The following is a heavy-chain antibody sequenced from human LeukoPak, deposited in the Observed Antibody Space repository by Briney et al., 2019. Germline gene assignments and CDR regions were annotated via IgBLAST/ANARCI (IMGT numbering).Heavy chain of an antibody. D-gene: IGHD3-22*01. CDR2: IYYSGST. Sequence: SETLSLTCTVSGGSISSSSYYWGWIRQPPGKGLEWIGSIYYSGSTYYNPSLKSRVTISVDTSKNQFSLKLSSVTAADTAVYYCARIERRSGFHFDYWGQGTLVTVSS. CDR3: ARIERRSGFHFDY. J-gene: IGHJ4*02. V-gene: IGHV4-39*01. CDR1: GGSISSSSYY.